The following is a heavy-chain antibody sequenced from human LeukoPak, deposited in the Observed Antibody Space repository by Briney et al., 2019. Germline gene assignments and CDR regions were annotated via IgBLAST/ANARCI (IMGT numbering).Heavy chain of an antibody. V-gene: IGHV3-23*01. D-gene: IGHD4-11*01. CDR1: GFTFSSYS. J-gene: IGHJ4*02. CDR2: ISGSGAGI. Sequence: GGSLRLSCAASGFTFSSYSMTWVRQTPGKGLEWVSAISGSGAGIYYADSVKGRFTVSRDNSKNTLYLQMNSLGAEDTAVYYCAKDHSTDGLYLDYWGQGTLVTVSS. CDR3: AKDHSTDGLYLDY.